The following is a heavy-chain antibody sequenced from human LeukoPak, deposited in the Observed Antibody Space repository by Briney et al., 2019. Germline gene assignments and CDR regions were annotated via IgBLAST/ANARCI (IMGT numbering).Heavy chain of an antibody. D-gene: IGHD3-16*01. Sequence: GGSLRLSCAASGFTFSSYGMHWVRQAPGKGLEWVAFIRYDGSNKYYADSVKGRFTISRDNSKNTLYLQMNSLRAEDTAVYYCAKAVGDYYYMDVWGKGTTVTVSS. J-gene: IGHJ6*03. CDR1: GFTFSSYG. CDR2: IRYDGSNK. CDR3: AKAVGDYYYMDV. V-gene: IGHV3-30*02.